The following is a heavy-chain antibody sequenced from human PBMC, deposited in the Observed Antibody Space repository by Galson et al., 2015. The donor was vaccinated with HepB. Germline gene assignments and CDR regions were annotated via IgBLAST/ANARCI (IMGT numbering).Heavy chain of an antibody. CDR2: ISSSSTYI. V-gene: IGHV3-21*01. CDR1: GFTFSTYS. J-gene: IGHJ4*02. CDR3: VRGPVVATFYDY. D-gene: IGHD1-26*01. Sequence: SLRLSCAASGFTFSTYSMNWVRQAPGKGLEWVSSISSSSTYIYYADSVKGRFTISRDNAKNSLYLQMNSLRAEDTAVYYCVRGPVVATFYDYWGQGTLVTVSS.